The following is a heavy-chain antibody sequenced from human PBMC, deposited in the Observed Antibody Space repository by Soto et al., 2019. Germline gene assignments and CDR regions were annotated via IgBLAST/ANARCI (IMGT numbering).Heavy chain of an antibody. D-gene: IGHD1-1*01. J-gene: IGHJ4*02. Sequence: QVQLVQSGAEVKKPGSSVKVSCKASGGTFSSYAISWVRQAPGQGLEWMGGIIPIFGTANYAQKFQGRVTITADKSTSTAYMELSSLRSEDTAVYYCASDYELERLGGGGSNYWGQGTLVTVSS. CDR1: GGTFSSYA. V-gene: IGHV1-69*06. CDR3: ASDYELERLGGGGSNY. CDR2: IIPIFGTA.